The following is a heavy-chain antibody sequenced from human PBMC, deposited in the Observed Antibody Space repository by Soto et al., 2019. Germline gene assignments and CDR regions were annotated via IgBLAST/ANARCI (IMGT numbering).Heavy chain of an antibody. CDR3: ARGGVLTSVGSFDP. V-gene: IGHV1-69*13. CDR2: IIPIFGTA. CDR1: GGTFSSYA. D-gene: IGHD3-10*01. Sequence: GASVKVSCKASGGTFSSYAISWVRQAPGQGLEWMGGIIPIFGTANYAQKFQGRVTITADESTSTAYMELSSLRSEDTAVYYCARGGVLTSVGSFDPWGQGTLVTVSS. J-gene: IGHJ5*02.